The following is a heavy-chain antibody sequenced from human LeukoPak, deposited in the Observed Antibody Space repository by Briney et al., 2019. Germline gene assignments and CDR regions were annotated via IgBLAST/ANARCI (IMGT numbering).Heavy chain of an antibody. D-gene: IGHD3-10*01. V-gene: IGHV4-59*01. CDR3: ARGTYYYGSGSPNWFDP. Sequence: SETLSLTCTVSGGSISSYYWSWIRQPPGKGLEWIGYIYYSGSTNYNPSLKSRVTISVDTSKNQFSLKLSSVTAADTAVYYCARGTYYYGSGSPNWFDPWGQGTLVTVSS. J-gene: IGHJ5*02. CDR2: IYYSGST. CDR1: GGSISSYY.